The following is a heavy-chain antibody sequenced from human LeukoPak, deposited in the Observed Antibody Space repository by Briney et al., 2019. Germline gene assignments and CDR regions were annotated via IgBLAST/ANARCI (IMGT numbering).Heavy chain of an antibody. D-gene: IGHD6-19*01. Sequence: QTGGSLRLSCAASGFTFSSYGMHWVRQAPGKGLEWVAVISYDGSNKYYADSVKGRFTISRDNSKNTLYLQMNSLRAEDTAVYYCATHDLYSSGWEPAPIDYWGQGTLVTVSS. V-gene: IGHV3-30*03. J-gene: IGHJ4*02. CDR1: GFTFSSYG. CDR3: ATHDLYSSGWEPAPIDY. CDR2: ISYDGSNK.